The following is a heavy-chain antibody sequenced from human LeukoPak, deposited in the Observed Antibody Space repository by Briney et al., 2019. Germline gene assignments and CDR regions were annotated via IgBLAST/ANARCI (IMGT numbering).Heavy chain of an antibody. CDR2: ISDSSSSI. J-gene: IGHJ4*02. CDR1: GFTFSTYN. D-gene: IGHD4-17*01. CDR3: AGGTTVTTLDY. V-gene: IGHV3-48*01. Sequence: PGGSLRLSCAASGFTFSTYNMNWVRQAPGKGLEWVSYISDSSSSIYYADSVKGRFTVSRDNAKNSLYLQMNSLKTEDTAVYYCAGGTTVTTLDYWGQGTLVTVSS.